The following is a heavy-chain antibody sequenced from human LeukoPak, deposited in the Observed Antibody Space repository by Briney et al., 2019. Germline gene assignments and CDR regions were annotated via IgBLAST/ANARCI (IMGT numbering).Heavy chain of an antibody. D-gene: IGHD1-14*01. CDR3: ATETNGRHYDY. J-gene: IGHJ4*02. Sequence: PGGSLRLSCTTSGLTFSTSGFNWVRQAPGTGLEWVASIGPTGFDRYHADSIKGRFTISRDNANNFLYLQMDSLRAEDTAVYYCATETNGRHYDYWGQGTLLTVSS. CDR1: GLTFSTSG. CDR2: IGPTGFDR. V-gene: IGHV3-21*06.